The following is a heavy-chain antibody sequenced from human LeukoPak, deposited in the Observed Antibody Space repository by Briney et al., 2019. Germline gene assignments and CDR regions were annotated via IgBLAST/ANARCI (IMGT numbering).Heavy chain of an antibody. CDR1: RGTVSTYA. CDR3: ARTSLYCSGDSCNWFDP. J-gene: IGHJ5*02. Sequence: VKVSCKASRGTVSTYAISWVRQAPGLEGEWMGGIIPIFGIAKSAQKFQGRVTIPADESTGTAYMELSSLKSEDRAVDSGARTSLYCSGDSCNWFDPWGQGTRVTVSS. D-gene: IGHD2-15*01. V-gene: IGHV1-69*13. CDR2: IIPIFGIA.